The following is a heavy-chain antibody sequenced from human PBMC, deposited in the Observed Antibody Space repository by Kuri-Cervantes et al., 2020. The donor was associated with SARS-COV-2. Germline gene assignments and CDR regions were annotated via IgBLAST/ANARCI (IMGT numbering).Heavy chain of an antibody. CDR1: GGSISSYY. CDR2: IYYSGST. CDR3: ARGAIAAAAFDY. J-gene: IGHJ4*02. V-gene: IGHV4-59*12. D-gene: IGHD6-13*01. Sequence: SETLSLTCTVSGGSISSYYWSWIRQPPGKGLEWIGYIYYSGSTNYNPSLKSRVTISVDTSKNQFSLKLSSVTAAGTAVYYCARGAIAAAAFDYWGQGTLVTVSS.